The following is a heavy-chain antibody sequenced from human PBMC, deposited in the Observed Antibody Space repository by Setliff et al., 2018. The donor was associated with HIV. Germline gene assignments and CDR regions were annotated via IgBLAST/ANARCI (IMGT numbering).Heavy chain of an antibody. J-gene: IGHJ4*02. D-gene: IGHD4-17*01. Sequence: PSETLSLTCTVSGDSIRGYYWSWIRQPAGKGLEWIGHIYTSGSTNYNPSLKSRVTISVDTSKNQCSLKLSSVTAADTAVYYCARITVTNLYYFDYWGQGTLVTVSS. CDR1: GDSIRGYY. CDR2: IYTSGST. CDR3: ARITVTNLYYFDY. V-gene: IGHV4-4*07.